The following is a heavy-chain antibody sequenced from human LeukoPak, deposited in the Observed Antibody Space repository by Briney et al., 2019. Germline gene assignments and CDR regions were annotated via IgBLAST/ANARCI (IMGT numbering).Heavy chain of an antibody. D-gene: IGHD1-26*01. CDR2: INPNSGGT. J-gene: IGHJ4*02. Sequence: VASVKVSCKASGYTFTGYYMHWVRQAPGQGLEWMGWINPNSGGTNYAQKFQGRVTMTRDTSISTAYMELSRLRSDDTAVYYCARDPVDSGSYYFLFDYWGQGTLVTVSS. V-gene: IGHV1-2*02. CDR3: ARDPVDSGSYYFLFDY. CDR1: GYTFTGYY.